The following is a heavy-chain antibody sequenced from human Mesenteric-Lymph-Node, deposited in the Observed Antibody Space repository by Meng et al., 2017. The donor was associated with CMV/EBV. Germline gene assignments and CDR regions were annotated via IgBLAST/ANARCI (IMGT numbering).Heavy chain of an antibody. CDR1: GFTFSSYE. CDR2: ISSSGSTI. CDR3: ARWGMRWLRRGVYGMDV. Sequence: GESLKISCAASGFTFSSYEMNWVRQAPGKGLEWVSYISSSGSTIYYADPVKGRFTISRDNAKNSLYLQMNSLRAEDTAVYYCARWGMRWLRRGVYGMDVWGQGTTVTVSS. D-gene: IGHD5-12*01. J-gene: IGHJ6*02. V-gene: IGHV3-48*03.